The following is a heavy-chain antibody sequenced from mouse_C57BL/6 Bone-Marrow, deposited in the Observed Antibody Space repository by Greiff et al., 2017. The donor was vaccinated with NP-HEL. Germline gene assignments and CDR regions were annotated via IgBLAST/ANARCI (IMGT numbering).Heavy chain of an antibody. CDR2: IDPSDSYT. J-gene: IGHJ2*01. CDR3: ARSGPADY. CDR1: GYTFTSYW. Sequence: QVQLQQPGAELVMPGSSVKLSCKASGYTFTSYWMHWVKQRPGQGLEWIGEIDPSDSYTNYNQKFKGKSTLTVDKSSSTAYMQLSSLTSEDSAVYYCARSGPADYWGQGTTLTVSS. V-gene: IGHV1-69*01. D-gene: IGHD3-2*02.